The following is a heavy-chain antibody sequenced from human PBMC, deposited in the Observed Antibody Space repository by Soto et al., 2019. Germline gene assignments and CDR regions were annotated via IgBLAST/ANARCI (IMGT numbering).Heavy chain of an antibody. V-gene: IGHV4-31*02. CDR1: SGSVTSGRFF. Sequence: QVQLRESGPGVVKPSQTLSLNCHVSSGSVTSGRFFWSWVRQQPGKGLEWIGHIYYSGNTHYNPSLESRVAMSVDISQSQLSLTLTGVTPADSAVYYCARSLPGGTIFYMDVWGAGTPVTVSS. CDR2: IYYSGNT. D-gene: IGHD2-2*01. CDR3: ARSLPGGTIFYMDV. J-gene: IGHJ6*03.